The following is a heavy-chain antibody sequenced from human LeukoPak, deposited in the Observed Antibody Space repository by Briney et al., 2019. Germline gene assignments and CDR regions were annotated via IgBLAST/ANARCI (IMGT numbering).Heavy chain of an antibody. CDR2: ISYDGRDQ. J-gene: IGHJ4*02. Sequence: GGSLRLSCAASGFTFSRYWMHWVRQATGKGLEWLTVISYDGRDQFYADSVKGRFTISRDNSKNTLYLQTNTLTAEDTAMYYCARCVRLGYCSGAGLEYWGQGTLVTVSS. CDR3: ARCVRLGYCSGAGLEY. CDR1: GFTFSRYW. V-gene: IGHV3-30*03. D-gene: IGHD2-15*01.